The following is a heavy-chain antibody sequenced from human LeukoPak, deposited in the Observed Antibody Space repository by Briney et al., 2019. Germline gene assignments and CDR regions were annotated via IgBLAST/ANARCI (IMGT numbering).Heavy chain of an antibody. CDR3: ARGGGSGRYGFAFDC. V-gene: IGHV3-7*01. CDR1: GFTFSSW. CDR2: IKQDGREK. Sequence: GGSLRLSCIASGFTFSSWMSWVRQAPGKGLEWVANIKQDGREKYHVDSVKGRFTISRDNAKNSIYLQMNSLRAEDTAVYYCARGGGSGRYGFAFDCWGQGTLVTVSS. D-gene: IGHD6-19*01. J-gene: IGHJ4*02.